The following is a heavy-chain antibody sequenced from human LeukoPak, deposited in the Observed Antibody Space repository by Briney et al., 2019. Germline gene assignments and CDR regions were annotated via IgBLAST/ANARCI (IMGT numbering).Heavy chain of an antibody. J-gene: IGHJ4*02. CDR3: AKDPRYYYDSSGYYYQYYFDY. Sequence: GSLRLSCAASGFTFSSYAMSWVRRAPGKGLEWVSAISGSGGSTYYADSVKGRFTISRDDSKNTLYLQMNSLRAEDTAVYYCAKDPRYYYDSSGYYYQYYFDYWGQGTLVTVSS. V-gene: IGHV3-23*01. CDR1: GFTFSSYA. D-gene: IGHD3-22*01. CDR2: ISGSGGST.